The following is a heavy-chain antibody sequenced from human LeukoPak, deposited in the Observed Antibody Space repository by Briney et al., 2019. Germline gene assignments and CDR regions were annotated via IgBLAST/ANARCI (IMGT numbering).Heavy chain of an antibody. CDR3: ASFGISWGSAY. D-gene: IGHD2-21*01. J-gene: IGHJ4*02. V-gene: IGHV3-74*03. CDR1: GFSFNRHW. Sequence: GGPLTLSCSASGFSFNRHWMHWVPQPPGKALVWVSRISDDGTYTANVYSVEGRFTISRDNVRNTLYLHMNSLRAEDTAVYYCASFGISWGSAYWGQGTLVTVSS. CDR2: ISDDGTYT.